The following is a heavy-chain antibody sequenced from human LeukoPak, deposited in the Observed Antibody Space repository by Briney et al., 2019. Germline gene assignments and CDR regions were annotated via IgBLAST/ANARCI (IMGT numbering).Heavy chain of an antibody. V-gene: IGHV4-39*01. J-gene: IGHJ4*02. CDR2: IYYSGST. CDR1: GGSISSSSYY. Sequence: PSETLSLTCTVSGGSISSSSYYWGWIRQPPGKGLEWIGSIYYSGSTYYNPSLKSRVTISVDTPKNQFSLKLSSVTAADTAVYYCASFGYQQSDYWGQGTLVTVSS. D-gene: IGHD2-2*01. CDR3: ASFGYQQSDY.